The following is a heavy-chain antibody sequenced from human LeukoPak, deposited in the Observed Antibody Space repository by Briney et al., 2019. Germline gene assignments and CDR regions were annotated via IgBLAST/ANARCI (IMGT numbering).Heavy chain of an antibody. Sequence: SVKVSCKASGGTFSSYAISWVRQAPGQGLEWMGGIIPIFGTANYAQKFQGRVTVTADESTSTAYMELSSLRSEDTAVYYCARNGQLYYDSSGYYHNWFDPWGQGTLVTVSS. CDR3: ARNGQLYYDSSGYYHNWFDP. CDR1: GGTFSSYA. V-gene: IGHV1-69*13. CDR2: IIPIFGTA. J-gene: IGHJ5*02. D-gene: IGHD3-22*01.